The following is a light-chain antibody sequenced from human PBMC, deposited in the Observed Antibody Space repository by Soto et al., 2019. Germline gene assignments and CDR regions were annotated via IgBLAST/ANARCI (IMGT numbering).Light chain of an antibody. J-gene: IGLJ2*01. Sequence: SYELTQPPSVSVAPGQTARLTCGGSNIGSKSVHWYQQKPGQAPMLVVYDNVDRPSGIPERFSGSNSGNTATLTISRVEDGDEADYYCQVWDSDTDHVVFGGGTQLTVL. CDR1: NIGSKS. V-gene: IGLV3-21*02. CDR3: QVWDSDTDHVV. CDR2: DNV.